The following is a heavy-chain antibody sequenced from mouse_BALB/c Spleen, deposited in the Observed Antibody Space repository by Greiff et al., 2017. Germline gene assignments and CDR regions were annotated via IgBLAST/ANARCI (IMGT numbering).Heavy chain of an antibody. CDR1: GFSLTSYG. D-gene: IGHD2-1*01. Sequence: VQGVESGPGLVAPSQSLSITCTVSGFSLTSYGVHWVRQPPGKGLEWLGVIWAGGSTNYNSALMSRLSISKDNSKSQVFLKMNSLQTDDTAMYYCARGGGNPYAMDYWGQGTSVTVSS. CDR2: IWAGGST. CDR3: ARGGGNPYAMDY. V-gene: IGHV2-9*02. J-gene: IGHJ4*01.